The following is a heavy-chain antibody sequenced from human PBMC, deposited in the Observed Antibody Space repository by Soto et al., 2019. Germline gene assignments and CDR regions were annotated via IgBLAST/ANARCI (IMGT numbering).Heavy chain of an antibody. D-gene: IGHD4-17*01. J-gene: IGHJ3*02. CDR3: ASPNGTARLRWQAFDI. CDR1: GYSFTSYG. V-gene: IGHV1-18*01. CDR2: ISAYAGNT. Sequence: APVKLSRKASGYSFTSYGIRWVRQAPGQRLEWMGWISAYAGNTNYAPKLQGRVTMTTDTSTSTAYMELRSLRSDDTAVYYCASPNGTARLRWQAFDIWGQRTMVTVS.